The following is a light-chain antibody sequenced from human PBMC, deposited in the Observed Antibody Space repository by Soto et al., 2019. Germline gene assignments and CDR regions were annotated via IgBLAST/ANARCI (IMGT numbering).Light chain of an antibody. CDR3: QQYETTPWLLS. CDR2: WAS. Sequence: DIVLTQSPDSLAVSLGERATINCKSSQSVSRSSTNKHYLAWYQQKPGQSPRLLIYWASTRESGVPDRFSGSGSGTDFTLTISNLQAEDVAVYYCQQYETTPWLLSFGGGTKVEIK. CDR1: QSVSRSSTNKHY. J-gene: IGKJ4*01. V-gene: IGKV4-1*01.